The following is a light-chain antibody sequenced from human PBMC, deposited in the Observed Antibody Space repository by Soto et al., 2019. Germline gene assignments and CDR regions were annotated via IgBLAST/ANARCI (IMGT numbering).Light chain of an antibody. CDR2: GAS. Sequence: EIVLTQTPGTLSLSPGERATLSCRASQSVSSIYLAWYQQKPGQAPRLLIYGASSRATGIPDRFSGSGSGTDFTLTISRLEPEDLAVYYCLQYGTSDWTFGQGTKVEIK. J-gene: IGKJ1*01. CDR3: LQYGTSDWT. V-gene: IGKV3-20*01. CDR1: QSVSSIY.